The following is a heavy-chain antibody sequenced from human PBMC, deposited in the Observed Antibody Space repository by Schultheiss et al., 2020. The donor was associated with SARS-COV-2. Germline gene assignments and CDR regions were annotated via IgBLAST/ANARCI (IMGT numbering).Heavy chain of an antibody. J-gene: IGHJ5*02. V-gene: IGHV3-23*01. Sequence: GGSLRLSCAASGFTVSSNYMSWVRQAPGKGLEWVSGINWNGGSTGYADSVKGRFTISRDNSKNTLYLQMNSLRAEDTAVYYCAKDPDVVVAAPTWFDPWGQGTLVTVSS. D-gene: IGHD2-15*01. CDR1: GFTVSSNY. CDR2: INWNGGST. CDR3: AKDPDVVVAAPTWFDP.